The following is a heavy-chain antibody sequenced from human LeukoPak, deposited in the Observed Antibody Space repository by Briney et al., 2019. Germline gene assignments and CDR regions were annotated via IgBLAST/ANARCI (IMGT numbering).Heavy chain of an antibody. CDR3: ARTTEGGYTYDYFYYYYMDV. V-gene: IGHV4-38-2*02. CDR1: GYSISSGHY. Sequence: SETLSLTCTVSGYSISSGHYWGWIRQPPGKGLEWIGSMYHSGSTYYNPPLKSRVTISEDTSKNQFSLKLRSVTAADTAVYYCARTTEGGYTYDYFYYYYMDVWGKGTTVTISS. D-gene: IGHD5-18*01. J-gene: IGHJ6*03. CDR2: MYHSGST.